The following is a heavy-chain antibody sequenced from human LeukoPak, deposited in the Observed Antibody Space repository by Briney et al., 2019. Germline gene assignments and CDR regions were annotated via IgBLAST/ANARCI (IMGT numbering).Heavy chain of an antibody. J-gene: IGHJ4*02. CDR3: ARQYSSPYYFDY. CDR2: VNPSGGRT. CDR1: GYIFTTYY. V-gene: IGHV1-46*01. Sequence: ASVKVSCKASGYIFTTYYIHWVRQAPGQGLEWMGIVNPSGGRTSYAQKFHGRVTMTRDMSTSTAYMELSSLRSEDTAVYYCARQYSSPYYFDYWGQGTLVTVSS. D-gene: IGHD4-11*01.